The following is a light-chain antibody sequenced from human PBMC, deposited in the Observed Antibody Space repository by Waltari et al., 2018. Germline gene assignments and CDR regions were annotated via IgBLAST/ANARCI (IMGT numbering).Light chain of an antibody. J-gene: IGKJ4*01. CDR2: AAS. CDR1: QGIRND. V-gene: IGKV1-6*01. CDR3: LQDYNYPLT. Sequence: AIQMTQSPSSLSASVGDRVPITCRASQGIRNDLGWYQQKPGKAPKLLIYAASSLQSGVPSRFSCSGSGTDFTLTISSLQPEDFATYYCLQDYNYPLTFGGGTKVEIK.